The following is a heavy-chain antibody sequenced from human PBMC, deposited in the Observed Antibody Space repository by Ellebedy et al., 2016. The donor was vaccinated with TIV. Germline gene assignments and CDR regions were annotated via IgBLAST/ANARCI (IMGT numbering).Heavy chain of an antibody. V-gene: IGHV3-23*01. J-gene: IGHJ6*02. CDR2: ISGSGGST. D-gene: IGHD2-15*01. Sequence: GESLKISCEASGFTFSSYAMSWVRQAPGKGLEWVSAISGSGGSTYYADSVKGRFTISRDNAKNSLYLQMNSLRAEDTAVYYCAREIYCSGGSCYYNYYGMDVWGQGTTVTVSS. CDR1: GFTFSSYA. CDR3: AREIYCSGGSCYYNYYGMDV.